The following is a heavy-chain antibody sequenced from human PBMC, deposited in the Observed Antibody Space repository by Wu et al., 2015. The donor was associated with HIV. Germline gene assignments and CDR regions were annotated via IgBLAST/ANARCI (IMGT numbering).Heavy chain of an antibody. CDR3: ARATTMIRGIPNWLDP. Sequence: QVQLVQSGAEVKKPGSSVKVSCKASGDTFSSYAISWVRQAPGQGLEWMGGIIPSFGTAAYAQKFQGRVTITADESKNTAYMELGSLGSDDTAVYYCARATTMIRGIPNWLDPWGQGTLVTVSS. D-gene: IGHD3-10*01. V-gene: IGHV1-69*12. CDR1: GDTFSSYA. J-gene: IGHJ5*02. CDR2: IIPSFGTA.